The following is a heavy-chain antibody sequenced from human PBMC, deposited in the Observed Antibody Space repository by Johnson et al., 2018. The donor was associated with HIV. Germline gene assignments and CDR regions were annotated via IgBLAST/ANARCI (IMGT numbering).Heavy chain of an antibody. CDR1: GFTFSSSG. J-gene: IGHJ3*02. CDR2: IRYDGSNK. Sequence: QVQLVESGGGLVQPGGSLRLSCVASGFTFSSSGMHWVRQAPGKGLEWVAFIRYDGSNKYYADSVKGRFTISRDNSKNTMYLQMNSLSAEDTAVYYCAKARGGYCSSTSCFAFDIWGQGTMVTVS. CDR3: AKARGGYCSSTSCFAFDI. V-gene: IGHV3-30*02. D-gene: IGHD2-2*01.